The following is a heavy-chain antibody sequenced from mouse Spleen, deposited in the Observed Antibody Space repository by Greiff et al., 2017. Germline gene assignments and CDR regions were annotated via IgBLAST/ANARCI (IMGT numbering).Heavy chain of an antibody. CDR2: IWTGGGT. D-gene: IGHD4-1*01. V-gene: IGHV2-9*02. CDR1: GFSLTSYG. CDR3: VRDGTGRGVYYYAMDY. J-gene: IGHJ4*01. Sequence: VQLVESGPGLVAPSQSLSITCTVSGFSLTSYGVHWVRQPPGKGLEWLGVIWTGGGTNYNSAFMSRLSISKDNSKSQVFLKMNSLQTDDTAIYYCVRDGTGRGVYYYAMDYWGQGTSVTVSS.